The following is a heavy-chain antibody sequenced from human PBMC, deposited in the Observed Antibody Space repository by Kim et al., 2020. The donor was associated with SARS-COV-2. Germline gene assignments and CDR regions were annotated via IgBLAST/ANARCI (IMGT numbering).Heavy chain of an antibody. CDR2: ISYDGSNK. J-gene: IGHJ6*02. CDR3: AKRDDFWSGYYNPDYYYYGMDV. Sequence: GGSLRLSCAASGFTFSSYGMHWVRQAPGKGLEWVAVISYDGSNKYYADSVKGRFTISRDNSKNTLYLQMNSLRAEDTAVYYCAKRDDFWSGYYNPDYYYYGMDVWGQGTTVTVSS. V-gene: IGHV3-30*18. CDR1: GFTFSSYG. D-gene: IGHD3-3*01.